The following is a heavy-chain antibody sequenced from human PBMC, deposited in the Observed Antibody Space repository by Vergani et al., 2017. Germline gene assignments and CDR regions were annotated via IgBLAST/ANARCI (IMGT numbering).Heavy chain of an antibody. D-gene: IGHD3-16*01. J-gene: IGHJ3*02. Sequence: EVQLLESGGGLVQPGGSLRLSCAASGFTFSSYAMSWVRQAPGKGLEWVSAISGSGGSTYYADSVKGRFTISRGNAKNTLYLQMNSLRAEDTAVYYCAGGGSTWDEAFDIWGQGTMVTVSS. CDR2: ISGSGGST. V-gene: IGHV3-23*01. CDR1: GFTFSSYA. CDR3: AGGGSTWDEAFDI.